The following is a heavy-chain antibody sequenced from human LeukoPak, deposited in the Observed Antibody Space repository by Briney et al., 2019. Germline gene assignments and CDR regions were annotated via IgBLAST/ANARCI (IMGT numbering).Heavy chain of an antibody. V-gene: IGHV4-59*01. J-gene: IGHJ4*02. Sequence: PSETLSLTCTVSGGSISSYYWSWIRQPPGKGLEWIGYIYYSGSTNYNPSLKSRVTISVDTSKNQFSLKLSSVTAADTAVYYCARAYGDYGYWGQGTLVTVSS. CDR3: ARAYGDYGY. CDR1: GGSISSYY. D-gene: IGHD4-17*01. CDR2: IYYSGST.